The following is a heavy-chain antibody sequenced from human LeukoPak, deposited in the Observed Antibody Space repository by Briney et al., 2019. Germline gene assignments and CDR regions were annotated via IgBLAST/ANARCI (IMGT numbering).Heavy chain of an antibody. J-gene: IGHJ4*02. CDR3: ARDSGSSSWHFFDY. D-gene: IGHD6-13*01. V-gene: IGHV6-1*01. CDR1: GDSVSSNSAA. Sequence: SQTLSLTCAISGDSVSSNSAAWNWIRQSPSRGLEWLGRTYYRSKWYNDYAVSVKSRITINADTSKNQFSLQLNSVTPEDTAAYYCARDSGSSSWHFFDYWGQGTLVAVSS. CDR2: TYYRSKWYN.